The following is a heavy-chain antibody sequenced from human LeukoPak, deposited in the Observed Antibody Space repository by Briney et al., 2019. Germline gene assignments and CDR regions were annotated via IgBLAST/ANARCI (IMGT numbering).Heavy chain of an antibody. J-gene: IGHJ5*02. CDR3: ARRGMGSSASRFDP. CDR2: VYYTGSA. V-gene: IGHV4-39*01. D-gene: IGHD6-6*01. Sequence: SSETLSLTCTVSGGSISSSSYNWGWIRQPPGKGLEWIGSVYYTGSAYYNPSLKSRVAISVDTSKNQFSLKLSSVTAADTALYYCARRGMGSSASRFDPWGQGTLVTVSS. CDR1: GGSISSSSYN.